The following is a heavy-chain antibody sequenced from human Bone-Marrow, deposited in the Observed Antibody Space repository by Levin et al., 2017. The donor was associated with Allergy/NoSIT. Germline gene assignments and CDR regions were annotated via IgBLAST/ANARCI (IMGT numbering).Heavy chain of an antibody. CDR2: TYYRSKWYN. V-gene: IGHV6-1*01. J-gene: IGHJ6*02. CDR3: ARDQASSSWYEHDNYIMDV. D-gene: IGHD6-13*01. CDR1: GDSVSSNSAA. Sequence: SQTLSLTCAISGDSVSSNSAAWNWIRQSPSRGLEWLGRTYYRSKWYNDYAVSVKSRITINPDTSKNQFSLQLNSVTPEDTAVYYCARDQASSSWYEHDNYIMDVWGQGTTVTVSS.